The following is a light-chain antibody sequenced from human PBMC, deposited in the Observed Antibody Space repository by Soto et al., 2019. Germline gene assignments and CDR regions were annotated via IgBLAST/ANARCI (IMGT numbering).Light chain of an antibody. CDR1: QSISSY. V-gene: IGKV3-11*01. Sequence: EIVLTQSPATLSLSAGERATLSCRASQSISSYLAWYQQKPGQAPRLLIYDASNRATGIPPRFSGSGSGTDFTLTIRSLEHEDFAVYFCQQRGNWPPTFGGGTKVEIK. CDR2: DAS. CDR3: QQRGNWPPT. J-gene: IGKJ4*01.